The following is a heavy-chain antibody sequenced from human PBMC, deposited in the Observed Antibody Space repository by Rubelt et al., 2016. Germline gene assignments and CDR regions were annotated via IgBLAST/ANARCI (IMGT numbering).Heavy chain of an antibody. D-gene: IGHD5-24*01. Sequence: QLQLQESGPGLVKPSETLSLTCTVSGGSISSSSYYWGWIRQPPGKGLEWIGSIYYSGSTYYNPSLKSRVTISVDTSKNQFSLKLSSVTAADTAGYYCAGLRRDGYNYPDLDYWGQGTLVTVSS. J-gene: IGHJ4*02. CDR2: IYYSGST. V-gene: IGHV4-39*01. CDR1: GGSISSSSYY. CDR3: AGLRRDGYNYPDLDY.